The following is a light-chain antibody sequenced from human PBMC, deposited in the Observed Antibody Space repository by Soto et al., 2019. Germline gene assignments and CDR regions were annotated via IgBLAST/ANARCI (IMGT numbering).Light chain of an antibody. V-gene: IGKV3-20*01. Sequence: EIVLTQSPGTLSLSPGERATLSCRASQSVSSSYLAWYQQKPGQAPRLLIYGASSRATGLPDMFSGSGSGTDFALTISRLETEDFAVYYCQQYGSSPYTFGQGTKLEIK. CDR2: GAS. CDR1: QSVSSSY. CDR3: QQYGSSPYT. J-gene: IGKJ2*01.